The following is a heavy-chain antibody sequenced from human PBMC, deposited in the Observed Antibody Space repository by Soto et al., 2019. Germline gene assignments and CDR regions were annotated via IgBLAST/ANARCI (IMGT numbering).Heavy chain of an antibody. D-gene: IGHD3-22*01. CDR1: GGSFSGHY. CDR3: VRGITLIEAVQGGAPDKYYFDS. Sequence: SSETLSLTCAVYGGSFSGHYWSWIRQSLGRGLEWIGEINHSGATNYSPSLKSRITLLVDTSKNQFSLKLRSVTAADTAVYYCVRGITLIEAVQGGAPDKYYFDSWGQGTRVTVSS. J-gene: IGHJ4*02. CDR2: INHSGAT. V-gene: IGHV4-34*01.